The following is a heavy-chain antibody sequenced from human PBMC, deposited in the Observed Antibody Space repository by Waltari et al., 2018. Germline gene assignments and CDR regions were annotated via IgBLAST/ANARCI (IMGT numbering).Heavy chain of an antibody. CDR1: GGSISNYY. V-gene: IGHV4-59*08. Sequence: QVQLQASGPGLVKPSETLSLTCTVSGGSISNYYWSWLRQPPGKGLEWIGFIYYSGSTNYNPSLKSRVTISVDTSKNQFSLKLSSVTAADTAVYYCARRQYYDSSGYWYYFDYWGQGTLVTVSS. J-gene: IGHJ4*02. D-gene: IGHD3-22*01. CDR3: ARRQYYDSSGYWYYFDY. CDR2: IYYSGST.